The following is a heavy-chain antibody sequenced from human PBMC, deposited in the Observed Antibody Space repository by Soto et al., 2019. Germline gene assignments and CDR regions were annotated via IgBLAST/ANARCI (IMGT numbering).Heavy chain of an antibody. V-gene: IGHV1-69*01. CDR1: GGNFTTYA. Sequence: QVQLVQSGAEVKKPGSSVKVSCKPSGGNFTTYAISWVRQAPGQGLEFMGGIVPLFGTTNYAHKFRGRVTITADESTSTVYMELSSLTSEDTAVYYCAKASGRSWYNWFDPWGQGTLVTVST. J-gene: IGHJ5*02. CDR3: AKASGRSWYNWFDP. CDR2: IVPLFGTT. D-gene: IGHD6-13*01.